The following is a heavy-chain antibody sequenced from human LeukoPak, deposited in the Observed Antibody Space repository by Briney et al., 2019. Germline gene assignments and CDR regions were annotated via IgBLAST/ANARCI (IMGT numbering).Heavy chain of an antibody. CDR1: GGSISSYY. J-gene: IGHJ6*02. CDR3: ARLAAAGRYYYGMDV. V-gene: IGHV4-59*01. D-gene: IGHD6-13*01. Sequence: SETLSLTCTVSGGSISSYYWSWIRQLPGKGLEWIGYIYYSGSTNYNPSLKSRVTISVDTSKNQFSLKLSSVTAADTAVYYCARLAAAGRYYYGMDVWGQGTTVTVSS. CDR2: IYYSGST.